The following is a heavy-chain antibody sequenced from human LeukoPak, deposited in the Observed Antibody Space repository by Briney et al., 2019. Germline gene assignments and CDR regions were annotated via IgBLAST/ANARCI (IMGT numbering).Heavy chain of an antibody. V-gene: IGHV5-51*01. CDR2: IQPDKSDT. J-gene: IGHJ6*03. CDR3: ARSSGSLYYMDV. CDR1: GYSFSTNW. Sequence: GESLKISCKGSGYSFSTNWIGWVRQMPGKGLEWMGIIQPDKSDTRYSPSFQGQVTISADKSISTAYLQWSSLKASDTATYYCARSSGSLYYMDVWGKGTTVTVSS.